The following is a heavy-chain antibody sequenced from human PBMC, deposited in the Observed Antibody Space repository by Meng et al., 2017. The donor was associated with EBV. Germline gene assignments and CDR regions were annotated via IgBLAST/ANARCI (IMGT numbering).Heavy chain of an antibody. D-gene: IGHD3-10*01. V-gene: IGHV1-69*01. CDR3: ASESGRGFTPDY. Sequence: QVQLVQSGAGGKKPGSSVKVSCKPSGGTFRSDAISWVRQAPGQGLEWMGGLIPMSDAPHYAQKFQGRVTITADESTSTHYMDLSGLRSEDTAVYYCASESGRGFTPDYWGQGTLVTVSS. CDR1: GGTFRSDA. J-gene: IGHJ4*02. CDR2: LIPMSDAP.